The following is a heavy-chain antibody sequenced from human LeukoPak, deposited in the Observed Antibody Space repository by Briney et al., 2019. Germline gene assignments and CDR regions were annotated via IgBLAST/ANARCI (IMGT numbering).Heavy chain of an antibody. CDR3: ANFEFYGDQTDY. V-gene: IGHV3-30*18. J-gene: IGHJ4*02. Sequence: SGGSLRLSCAASGFTFSSYAMSWVRQAPGKGLEWVAVISYDGSNKYYADSVKGRFTISRDNSKNTLYLQMNSLRAEDTAVYYCANFEFYGDQTDYWGQGTLVTVSS. D-gene: IGHD4-17*01. CDR1: GFTFSSYA. CDR2: ISYDGSNK.